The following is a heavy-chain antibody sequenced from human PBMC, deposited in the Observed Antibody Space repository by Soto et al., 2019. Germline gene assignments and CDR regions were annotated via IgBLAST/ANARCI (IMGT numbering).Heavy chain of an antibody. CDR3: ARDSDCSSTSCLNAFDI. V-gene: IGHV1-2*04. Sequence: ASVNVSCKASGYTFTVYYMPWVRQAPGQGLEWMGWINPNSGGTNYAQKFQGWVTMTRDTSISTAYMELSRLRSDDTAVYYCARDSDCSSTSCLNAFDIWGQGTMVTVSS. CDR1: GYTFTVYY. D-gene: IGHD2-2*01. CDR2: INPNSGGT. J-gene: IGHJ3*02.